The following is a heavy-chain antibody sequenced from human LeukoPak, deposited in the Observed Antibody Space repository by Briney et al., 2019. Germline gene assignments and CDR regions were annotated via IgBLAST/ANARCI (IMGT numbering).Heavy chain of an antibody. V-gene: IGHV1-46*01. J-gene: IGHJ5*02. CDR3: ARERLCSSTSCKKNWFDP. CDR1: GYTFTSYY. CDR2: INPSGGST. D-gene: IGHD2-2*01. Sequence: ASVRVACKASGYTFTSYYMHWVRQAPGQGLEGMGLINPSGGSTSYAQTFQGRVTMTRDTSTSTVYMELSSLRSEDTAVYYCARERLCSSTSCKKNWFDPWGQGTLVTVSS.